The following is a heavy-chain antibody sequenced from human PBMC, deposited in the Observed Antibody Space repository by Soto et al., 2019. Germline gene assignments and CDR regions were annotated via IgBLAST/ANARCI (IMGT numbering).Heavy chain of an antibody. Sequence: VQLVESGGGVVQPGRSLRLLCEASGFTFSRYGMHWVRQAPGMGLEWVAVISWDGLAQYYGDSVKGRFIISRDNSQSTLYLQMNSLRTEDTAIYYCAKETIQVGGPNYFDYWGQGVLVTVSS. V-gene: IGHV3-30*18. J-gene: IGHJ4*02. D-gene: IGHD1-1*01. CDR3: AKETIQVGGPNYFDY. CDR1: GFTFSRYG. CDR2: ISWDGLAQ.